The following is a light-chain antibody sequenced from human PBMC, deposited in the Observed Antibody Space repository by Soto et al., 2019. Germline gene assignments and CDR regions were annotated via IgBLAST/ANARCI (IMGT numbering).Light chain of an antibody. J-gene: IGKJ1*01. CDR2: GAS. Sequence: EIVVTQSPATLSVSPGERATLSCRASQSVGSNLAWYQQRPGQAPRLLIYGASTRATGIPARFSGGGSGTGFNLTISSLQSEDFAVYYCQEYNNWPPWTFGQGTKVEI. CDR1: QSVGSN. V-gene: IGKV3-15*01. CDR3: QEYNNWPPWT.